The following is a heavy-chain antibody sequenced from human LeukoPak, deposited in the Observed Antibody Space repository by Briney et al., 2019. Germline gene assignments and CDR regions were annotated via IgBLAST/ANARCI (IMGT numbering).Heavy chain of an antibody. CDR2: ISYDGSNK. V-gene: IGHV3-30*18. D-gene: IGHD5-18*01. Sequence: PGRSLRLSCAASGFTFSSYGMHWVRQAPGKGLEWVAVISYDGSNKYYADSVKGRFTISRDNSKNTLYLQMNSLRAEDTAVYYCAKEASRGSSFAYTPIEKPYYLDYWGQGTLVTVSS. CDR3: AKEASRGSSFAYTPIEKPYYLDY. J-gene: IGHJ4*02. CDR1: GFTFSSYG.